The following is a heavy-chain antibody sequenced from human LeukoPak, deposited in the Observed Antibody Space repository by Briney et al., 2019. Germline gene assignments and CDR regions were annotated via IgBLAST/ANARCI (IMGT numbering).Heavy chain of an antibody. J-gene: IGHJ5*02. CDR1: GGSISSGDYY. Sequence: PSETLSLTCTVSGGSISSGDYYWRWIRQPPGKGLEWIGYIYYSGSTYYNPSLKSRVTISVDTSKNQFSLKLSSVTAADTAVYYCARDSGYRRGFDPWGQGTLVTVSS. CDR2: IYYSGST. CDR3: ARDSGYRRGFDP. V-gene: IGHV4-30-4*08. D-gene: IGHD3-16*02.